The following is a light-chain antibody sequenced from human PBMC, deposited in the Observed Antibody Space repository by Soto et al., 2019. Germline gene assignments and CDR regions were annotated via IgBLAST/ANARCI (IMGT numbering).Light chain of an antibody. CDR3: QQSFTTPLS. J-gene: IGKJ4*01. CDR2: AAS. Sequence: DIQITHSPPSLSASVGDRVTISCRSSQSVNKYLNWYQQKPGNVPALLIYAASSLQGGVPSRFTGSGFGTNFTFTISNLQPEDFATYYCQQSFTTPLSLGGGTKVDIK. CDR1: QSVNKY. V-gene: IGKV1-39*01.